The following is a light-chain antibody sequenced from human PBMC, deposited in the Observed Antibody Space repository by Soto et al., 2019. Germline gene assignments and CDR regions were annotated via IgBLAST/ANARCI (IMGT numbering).Light chain of an antibody. CDR3: QSYDSGLSAYNYV. Sequence: QSVLTQPPSVSGAPGQRVTISCTGSSSNIGAGYDVHWYQQLPGTAPKLLIYGNSNRPSGVPDRFSGSKSGTSASLAITGLQAEDEADYYCQSYDSGLSAYNYVFGTGTKVTVL. CDR1: SSNIGAGYD. J-gene: IGLJ1*01. V-gene: IGLV1-40*01. CDR2: GNS.